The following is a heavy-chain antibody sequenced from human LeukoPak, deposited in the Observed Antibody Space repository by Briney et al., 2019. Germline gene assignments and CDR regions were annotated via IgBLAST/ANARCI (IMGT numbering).Heavy chain of an antibody. CDR1: GYTFTGYY. V-gene: IGHV1-2*02. CDR3: ARDVGYGMDV. Sequence: GASVKVSCKASGYTFTGYYMHWVRQAPGQGLEWMGWINPNSGGTNYAQKFQGRVTITRDTSKSTAHMELRRLESDDTAMYYCARDVGYGMDVWGQGTTVTVSS. CDR2: INPNSGGT. J-gene: IGHJ6*02.